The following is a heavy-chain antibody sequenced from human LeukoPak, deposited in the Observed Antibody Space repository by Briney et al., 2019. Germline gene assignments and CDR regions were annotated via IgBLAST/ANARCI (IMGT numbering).Heavy chain of an antibody. V-gene: IGHV4-34*01. CDR3: ASRKYCGSGRGYYYLDV. CDR1: RGSFSGYY. J-gene: IGHJ6*03. CDR2: INHSGST. D-gene: IGHD3-10*01. Sequence: SETLSLTRAVYRGSFSGYYWSWIRQPPGKGLEWIGEINHSGSTNYNPPLKSRVTIPVHTSKIQFSMKMSSVTAADAAVYYCASRKYCGSGRGYYYLDVWGKGTTVTVSS.